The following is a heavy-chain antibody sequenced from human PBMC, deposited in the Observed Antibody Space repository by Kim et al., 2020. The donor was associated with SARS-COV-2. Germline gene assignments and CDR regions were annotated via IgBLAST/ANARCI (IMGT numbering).Heavy chain of an antibody. Sequence: GGSLRLSCAAAGFNFRKYGMSWVRQAQGKCLEGVTGITGSGEGAVYADSGRGRFPTFRDNSKTTVYLEMNNLAAEDTAIYLCAKSVISGAGSYYDIWGQGTLVTVS. D-gene: IGHD3-16*01. V-gene: IGHV3-23*01. CDR3: AKSVISGAGSYYDI. J-gene: IGHJ4*02. CDR1: GFNFRKYG. CDR2: ITGSGEGA.